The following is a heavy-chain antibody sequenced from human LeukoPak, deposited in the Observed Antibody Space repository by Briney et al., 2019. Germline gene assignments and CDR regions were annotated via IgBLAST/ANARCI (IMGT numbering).Heavy chain of an antibody. CDR2: MSYNGNLQ. D-gene: IGHD3-3*01. CDR3: ATEISATVGLDV. Sequence: GGSLRLSCAASGFTFSTYGMHWVRQAPGKGREWVAVMSYNGNLQFYGDAVKGRFTLSRDNSKNVLYLQMDSVRPEDTAVYYCATEISATVGLDVWGQGTTVTVSS. V-gene: IGHV3-30*19. CDR1: GFTFSTYG. J-gene: IGHJ6*02.